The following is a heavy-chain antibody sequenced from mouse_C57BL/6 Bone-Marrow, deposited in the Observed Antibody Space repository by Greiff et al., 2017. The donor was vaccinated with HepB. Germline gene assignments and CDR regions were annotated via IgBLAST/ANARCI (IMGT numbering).Heavy chain of an antibody. CDR3: ARICYGNLAWFAY. Sequence: VQLQQPGAELVMPGASVKLSCKASGYTFTSYWMHWVKQRPGQGLEWIGEIDPSDSYTNYNQKFKGKSTLTVDKSSTTAYMQLSSLPSEDSAVFYCARICYGNLAWFAYWRQGTLVTVSA. V-gene: IGHV1-69*01. D-gene: IGHD2-1*01. CDR1: GYTFTSYW. J-gene: IGHJ3*01. CDR2: IDPSDSYT.